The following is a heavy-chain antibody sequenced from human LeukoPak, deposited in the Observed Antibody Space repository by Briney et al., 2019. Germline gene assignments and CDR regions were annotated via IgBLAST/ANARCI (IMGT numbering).Heavy chain of an antibody. V-gene: IGHV4-59*08. Sequence: SETLSLTCTVSGDSISTYYWSWIRQPPGKGLDYIGYIYYNGSTNYNPSLKSRVTISVATSKNQFSLKLSSVTAADTAVYYCGRHRYRSGWGGWFDPWGQGILVTVSS. D-gene: IGHD6-19*01. J-gene: IGHJ5*02. CDR2: IYYNGST. CDR1: GDSISTYY. CDR3: GRHRYRSGWGGWFDP.